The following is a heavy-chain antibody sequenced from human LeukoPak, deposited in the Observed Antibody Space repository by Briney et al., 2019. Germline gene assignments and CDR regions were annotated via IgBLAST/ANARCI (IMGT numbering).Heavy chain of an antibody. V-gene: IGHV4-34*01. J-gene: IGHJ1*01. CDR2: INHSGST. Sequence: SETLSLTCAVYGGSFSGYYWSWIRQPPGKGLEWIGEINHSGSTYYNPSLKSRVTISVDTSKNQFSLKLSSVTAADTAVYYCARVDYGDNGAYFQHWGQGTLVTVSS. D-gene: IGHD4-17*01. CDR1: GGSFSGYY. CDR3: ARVDYGDNGAYFQH.